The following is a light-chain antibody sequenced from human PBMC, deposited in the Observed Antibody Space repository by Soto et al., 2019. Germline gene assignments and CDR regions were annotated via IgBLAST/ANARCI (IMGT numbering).Light chain of an antibody. CDR3: QQYGSSPPYT. Sequence: ELVLTQSPGTLSLSPGERATLSCRASQSVGNNYLAWYQQKPGQAPRLLIYGASSRASDIPGRFSGSGSATDFTLTISRLEPEDVAVYYCQQYGSSPPYTFGQGTKLEIK. J-gene: IGKJ2*01. V-gene: IGKV3-20*01. CDR1: QSVGNNY. CDR2: GAS.